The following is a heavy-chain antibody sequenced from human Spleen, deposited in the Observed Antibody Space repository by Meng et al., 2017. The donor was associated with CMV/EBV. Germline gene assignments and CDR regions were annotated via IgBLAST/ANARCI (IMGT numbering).Heavy chain of an antibody. CDR2: IYHSGST. D-gene: IGHD5-18*01. CDR3: ARRIQLWLRSYYYYGMDV. V-gene: IGHV4-59*12. CDR1: GDYISDYY. J-gene: IGHJ6*02. Sequence: GSLRLSCSVSGDYISDYYWSWIRQPPGKGLEWIGYIYHSGSTDYNPSLKSRGTISVDTSKNQLSLKLSSVTAADTAVYYCARRIQLWLRSYYYYGMDVWGQGTTVTVSS.